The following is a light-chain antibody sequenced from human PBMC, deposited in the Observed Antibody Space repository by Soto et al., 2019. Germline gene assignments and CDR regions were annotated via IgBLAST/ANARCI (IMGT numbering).Light chain of an antibody. CDR2: GAS. J-gene: IGKJ3*01. Sequence: EILMTQSPATLSVSPGERDTLSCRASQSVSSNLAWYQQKPGQATRLLIYGASTRATGIPARFSGSGSGTEFTLTISSLQSEDFAVYYCQQYNNWHPITFGPGTKVD. CDR1: QSVSSN. CDR3: QQYNNWHPIT. V-gene: IGKV3-15*01.